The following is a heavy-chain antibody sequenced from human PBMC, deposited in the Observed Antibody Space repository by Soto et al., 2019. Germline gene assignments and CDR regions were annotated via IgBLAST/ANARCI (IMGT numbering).Heavy chain of an antibody. D-gene: IGHD3-10*01. CDR1: GGTFSSYT. CDR2: IIPILGIA. Sequence: QVQLVQSGAEVKKPGSSVKVSCKASGGTFSSYTISWVRQAPGQGLEWMGGIIPILGIANYAQKFQGRVTITADNSAIIDSMELSSVGSEDTAGYRCARADGTGAAVFSSYDAFDIWGQGTKVTVSS. CDR3: ARADGTGAAVFSSYDAFDI. V-gene: IGHV1-69*09. J-gene: IGHJ3*02.